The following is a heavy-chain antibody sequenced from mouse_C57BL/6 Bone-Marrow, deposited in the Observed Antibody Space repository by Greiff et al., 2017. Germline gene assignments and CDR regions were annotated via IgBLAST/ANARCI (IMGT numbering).Heavy chain of an antibody. V-gene: IGHV7-3*01. J-gene: IGHJ2*01. CDR1: GFTFTDYY. CDR3: ARTITTVVDYFDY. Sequence: EVKLMESGGGLVQPGGSLSLSCAASGFTFTDYYMSWVRQPPGKALEWLGFIRNKANGYTTEYSASVKGRFTISRDNSQSILYLQMNALRAEDSATYYCARTITTVVDYFDYWGQGTTLTVSS. D-gene: IGHD1-1*01. CDR2: IRNKANGYTT.